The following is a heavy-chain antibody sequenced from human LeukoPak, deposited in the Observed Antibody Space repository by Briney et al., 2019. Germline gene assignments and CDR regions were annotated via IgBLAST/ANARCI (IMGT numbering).Heavy chain of an antibody. D-gene: IGHD2-2*02. CDR3: ARDSAISGRNDY. CDR1: GVNVNSDE. Sequence: LMVPWWASGVNVNSDEISGGRKATRKRLEWVSYISSSGSTIYYADSVKGRFTISRDNAKNSLYLQMNSLRAEDTAVYYCARDSAISGRNDYWGQGTLVTVSS. J-gene: IGHJ4*02. CDR2: ISSSGSTI. V-gene: IGHV3-48*03.